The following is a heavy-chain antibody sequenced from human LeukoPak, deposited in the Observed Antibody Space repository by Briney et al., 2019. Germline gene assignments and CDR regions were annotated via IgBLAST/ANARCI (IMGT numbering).Heavy chain of an antibody. Sequence: GGSLRLSCAASGFTFGSYAMHWVRQAPGKGLEWVAVISYDGSNKYYADSVKGRFTISRDNSKNTLYLQMNSLRAEDTAVYYCASGPTGIAVAWGQGTLVTVSS. D-gene: IGHD6-19*01. J-gene: IGHJ4*02. CDR3: ASGPTGIAVA. CDR1: GFTFGSYA. CDR2: ISYDGSNK. V-gene: IGHV3-30*01.